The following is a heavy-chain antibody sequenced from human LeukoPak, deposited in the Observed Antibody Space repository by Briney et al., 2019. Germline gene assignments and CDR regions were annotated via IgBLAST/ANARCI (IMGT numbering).Heavy chain of an antibody. CDR2: FRSDNGNR. J-gene: IGHJ3*02. Sequence: PGGSLRLSCAASGFTFSSYSMNWVRQAPGKGLEWVSSFRSDNGNRDYADSVKGRFTISRDNAKNSLYLQMNSLRAEDTAVYYCAREGVPAAFDIWGQGTMVTVFS. D-gene: IGHD2-2*01. CDR1: GFTFSSYS. CDR3: AREGVPAAFDI. V-gene: IGHV3-21*01.